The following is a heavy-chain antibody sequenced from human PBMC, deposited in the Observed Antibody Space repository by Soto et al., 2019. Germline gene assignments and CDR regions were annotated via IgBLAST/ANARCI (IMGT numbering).Heavy chain of an antibody. V-gene: IGHV3-30*18. CDR1: GFTFNNSG. J-gene: IGHJ6*02. D-gene: IGHD6-19*01. CDR3: AKDRVPGAYGHYYGMDV. Sequence: QVQLVESGGGVVQPGRSLRLSCAVSGFTFNNSGMHWLRQAPGKGLEWVAVISFDGSETYYADSMKDRFTISRDNSKNMLQLQMNSLRAEDTAIYYCAKDRVPGAYGHYYGMDVWGQGTTVTVSS. CDR2: ISFDGSET.